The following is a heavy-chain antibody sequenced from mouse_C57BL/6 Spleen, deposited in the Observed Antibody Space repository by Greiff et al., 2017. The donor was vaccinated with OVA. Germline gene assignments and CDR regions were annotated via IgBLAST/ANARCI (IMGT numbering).Heavy chain of an antibody. J-gene: IGHJ4*01. CDR2: ISSGSSTI. V-gene: IGHV5-17*01. CDR3: ARQYYYAMDY. CDR1: GFTFSDYG. Sequence: EVQLVESGGGLVKPGGSLKLSCAASGFTFSDYGIHWVRQAPEKGLEWVAYISSGSSTIYYADTVKGRFTISRDNAKNTLFLQMTSLRSEDTAMYYCARQYYYAMDYWGQGTSVTVSS.